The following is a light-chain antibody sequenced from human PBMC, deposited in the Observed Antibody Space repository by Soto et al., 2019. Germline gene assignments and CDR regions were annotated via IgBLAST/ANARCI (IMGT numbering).Light chain of an antibody. CDR1: QGISSY. J-gene: IGKJ1*01. Sequence: AIRLTQSPSSFSASTGDRVTITCRASQGISSYLSCYQQKPGKAPKLLIYAASTLQSGVPSRFSGSGSGTDFTLTISCLQSEDFATYYCQQYYSYPPWTFGQGTKVDIK. V-gene: IGKV1-8*01. CDR3: QQYYSYPPWT. CDR2: AAS.